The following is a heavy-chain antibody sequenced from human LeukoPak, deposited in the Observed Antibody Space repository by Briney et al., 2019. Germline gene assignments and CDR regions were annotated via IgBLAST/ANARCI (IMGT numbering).Heavy chain of an antibody. CDR3: ARDTTVIFDY. V-gene: IGHV1-18*04. Sequence: ASVKVSCKASGNSLTIDYIHWVRQAPGQGLEWMGWISAYNGNTNYAQKLQGRVTMTTDTSTSTAYMELRSLRSDDTAVYYCARDTTVIFDYWGQGTLVTVSS. CDR1: GNSLTIDY. D-gene: IGHD4-17*01. CDR2: ISAYNGNT. J-gene: IGHJ4*02.